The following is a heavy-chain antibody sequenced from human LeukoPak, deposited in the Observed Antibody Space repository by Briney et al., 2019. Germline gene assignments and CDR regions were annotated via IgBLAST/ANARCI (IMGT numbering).Heavy chain of an antibody. Sequence: GGSLRLSCAASGFTFSSYVMRWVRQAPGKGLEWVSAISGSGGSTDYADSVKGRFTISRDNSKNALYLQMNSLRPEDTAVYYCARDWGRRYSSGWYGDFDYWGQGTLVTVSS. V-gene: IGHV3-23*01. CDR3: ARDWGRRYSSGWYGDFDY. J-gene: IGHJ4*02. D-gene: IGHD6-13*01. CDR2: ISGSGGST. CDR1: GFTFSSYV.